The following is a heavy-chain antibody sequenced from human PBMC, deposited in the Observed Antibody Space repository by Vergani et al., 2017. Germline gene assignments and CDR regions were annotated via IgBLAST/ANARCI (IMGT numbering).Heavy chain of an antibody. CDR2: IDWDNTK. Sequence: QVTLKESGPALVKPTQTLTLTCSLSGFSLSSGGMRVSWIRQPPGKALEWLARIDWDNTKVYSSALKSRLFISKDISKNEVVLTMTNMDPVDTATYSFARTSGRTITCHSKACWFASWGQGILVTVSS. J-gene: IGHJ5*01. D-gene: IGHD1-7*01. CDR3: ARTSGRTITCHSKACWFAS. V-gene: IGHV2-70*04. CDR1: GFSLSSGGMR.